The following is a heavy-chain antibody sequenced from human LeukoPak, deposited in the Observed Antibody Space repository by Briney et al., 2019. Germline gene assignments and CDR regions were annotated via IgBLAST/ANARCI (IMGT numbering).Heavy chain of an antibody. J-gene: IGHJ4*02. CDR2: IRYDGDNK. D-gene: IGHD3-10*01. CDR3: AKGASSLYGSGSYSPFDY. CDR1: GFTLSRYG. V-gene: IGHV3-30*02. Sequence: PGGSLRLSCAASGFTLSRYGMHWVRQAPGKGLEWVAFIRYDGDNKYYADFVRGRFTISRDNSKNTLYLQMNGLRAEDTAVYYCAKGASSLYGSGSYSPFDYWGQGTLVTVSS.